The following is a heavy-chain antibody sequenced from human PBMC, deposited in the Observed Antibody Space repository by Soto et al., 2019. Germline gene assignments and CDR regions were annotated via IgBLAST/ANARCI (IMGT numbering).Heavy chain of an antibody. CDR2: ISSSSSYI. J-gene: IGHJ3*02. V-gene: IGHV3-21*01. Sequence: GGSLRLSCAASGFTFSSYSMNWVRQAPGKGLEWVSSISSSSSYIYYADSVKGRFTISRDNAKNSLYLQMNSLRAEDTAVYYCARPSRRYCTNGVCRNDAFDIWGQGTMVTVSS. D-gene: IGHD2-8*01. CDR1: GFTFSSYS. CDR3: ARPSRRYCTNGVCRNDAFDI.